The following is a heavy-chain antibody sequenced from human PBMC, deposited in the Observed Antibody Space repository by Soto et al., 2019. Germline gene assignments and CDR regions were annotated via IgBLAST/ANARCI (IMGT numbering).Heavy chain of an antibody. J-gene: IGHJ5*02. CDR2: IKQDGSEK. CDR3: ARDTPYGSGSYYS. Sequence: EVQLVESGGGLVQPGGSLRLSCAASGFTFSSYWMSWVRQAPGKGLEWVANIKQDGSEKYYVDSVKGRFTISRDNAKNSLYLQMNSLRAEDTAVYYCARDTPYGSGSYYSWGQGTLVTVSS. V-gene: IGHV3-7*03. CDR1: GFTFSSYW. D-gene: IGHD3-10*01.